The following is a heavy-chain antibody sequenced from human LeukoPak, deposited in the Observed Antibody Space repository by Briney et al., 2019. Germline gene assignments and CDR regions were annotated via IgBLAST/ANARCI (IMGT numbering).Heavy chain of an antibody. CDR2: IYYTGST. V-gene: IGHV4-39*07. Sequence: SETLSLTCSVSGASLSTSPYYWGWIRQPPGKGLEWIGNIYYTGSTYYNVSLNSRVTISVDTSKNQFSLKLSSVTAADTAVYYCARGSRYGDYIYWGQGNLVTVSS. CDR3: ARGSRYGDYIY. J-gene: IGHJ4*02. CDR1: GASLSTSPYY. D-gene: IGHD4-17*01.